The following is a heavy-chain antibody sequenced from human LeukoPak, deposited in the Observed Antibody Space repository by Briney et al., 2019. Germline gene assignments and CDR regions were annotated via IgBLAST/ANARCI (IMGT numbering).Heavy chain of an antibody. Sequence: ASVKVSCKASGYTFTSYGISWVRQAPGQGLEWMGWISAYNANTNYAQKLQGRVTMTTDTSTSTAYMELRSLRSDDTAVYYCARERVTSRWLAPLIDYWGQGTLVTVSS. CDR2: ISAYNANT. V-gene: IGHV1-18*04. J-gene: IGHJ4*02. D-gene: IGHD5-24*01. CDR3: ARERVTSRWLAPLIDY. CDR1: GYTFTSYG.